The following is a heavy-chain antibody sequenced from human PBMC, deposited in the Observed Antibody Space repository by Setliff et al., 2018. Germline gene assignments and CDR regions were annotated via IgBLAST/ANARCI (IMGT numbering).Heavy chain of an antibody. CDR3: ARGLAILTGIDC. Sequence: SETLSLTCTVSGDSISSGDYFWSWIRQPPGKGLEWIGTIYYSGSAYYNPSLKSRVTISIDTSKNQFSLNLSSVTAADTAVYYCARGLAILTGIDCWGQGTLVTVSS. CDR1: GDSISSGDYF. J-gene: IGHJ4*02. D-gene: IGHD3-9*01. CDR2: IYYSGSA. V-gene: IGHV4-39*07.